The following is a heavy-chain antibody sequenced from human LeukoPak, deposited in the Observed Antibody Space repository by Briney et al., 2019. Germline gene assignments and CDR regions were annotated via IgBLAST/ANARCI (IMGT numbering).Heavy chain of an antibody. CDR2: ISSSSSSK. CDR1: GFTFSSYS. D-gene: IGHD6-19*01. V-gene: IGHV3-48*04. J-gene: IGHJ4*02. CDR3: ARVSLSSGCLSN. Sequence: GGSLRLSCAASGFTFSSYSMNWVRQAPGKGLQWVSYISSSSSSKYYADSVKGRVTISRDNAKNTLFLQMNGLRAEDTAVYYCARVSLSSGCLSNWGQGTLVTVSS.